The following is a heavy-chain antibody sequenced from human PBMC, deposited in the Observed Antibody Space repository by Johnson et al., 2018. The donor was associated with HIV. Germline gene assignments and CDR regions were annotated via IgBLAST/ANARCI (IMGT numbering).Heavy chain of an antibody. J-gene: IGHJ3*02. Sequence: QVQLVESGGGVVQPGKSLTLSCVGSGLSFSNFGIHWVRQAPGKGPEWVAVISYDGSNKYYADSVKGRFTISRDNSKNTLYLQMNSLRAEDTAVYYCAREGYDSSGYSDAFDIWGQGTMVTVSS. CDR2: ISYDGSNK. CDR3: AREGYDSSGYSDAFDI. V-gene: IGHV3-30*03. D-gene: IGHD3-22*01. CDR1: GLSFSNFG.